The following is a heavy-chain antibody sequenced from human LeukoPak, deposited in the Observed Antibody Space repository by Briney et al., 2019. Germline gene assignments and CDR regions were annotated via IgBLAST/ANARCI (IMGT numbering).Heavy chain of an antibody. CDR1: GYPFTGYY. V-gene: IGHV1-2*02. Sequence: GASVKVSCKASGYPFTGYYMHWVRQAPGQGLEWMGWINPNSGGTNYAQKFQGRVTMTRDTSISTAYMELSRLRSDDTAVYYYATMATTHFDYWGQGTLVTVSS. J-gene: IGHJ4*02. CDR2: INPNSGGT. CDR3: ATMATTHFDY. D-gene: IGHD5-24*01.